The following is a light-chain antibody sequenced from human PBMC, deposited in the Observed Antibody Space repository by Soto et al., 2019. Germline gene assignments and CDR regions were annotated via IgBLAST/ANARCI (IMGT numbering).Light chain of an antibody. CDR2: EGS. V-gene: IGLV2-23*03. CDR1: SSALGTYRL. J-gene: IGLJ2*01. CDR3: CSYASTPAFVV. Sequence: QSALSQPASVSGSRGQSITISCTGASSALGTYRLVSWYQQYPGKAPKLVVYEGSKRPPGVSSRFAGSNSGNTASLTISGLPTDDEADYYCCSYASTPAFVVFGGGTKVTVL.